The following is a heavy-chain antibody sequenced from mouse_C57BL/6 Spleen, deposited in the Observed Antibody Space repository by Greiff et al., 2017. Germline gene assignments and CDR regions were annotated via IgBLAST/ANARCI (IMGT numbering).Heavy chain of an antibody. CDR2: ISSGSSTI. CDR1: GFTFSDYG. V-gene: IGHV5-17*01. D-gene: IGHD2-3*01. Sequence: EVKVVESGGGLVKPGGSLKLSCAASGFTFSDYGMHWVRQAPEKGLEWVAYISSGSSTIYYADTVKGRFTISRDNAKNTLFLQMTSLRSEDTAMYYCARCSDGYYLYAMDYWGQGTSVTVSS. J-gene: IGHJ4*01. CDR3: ARCSDGYYLYAMDY.